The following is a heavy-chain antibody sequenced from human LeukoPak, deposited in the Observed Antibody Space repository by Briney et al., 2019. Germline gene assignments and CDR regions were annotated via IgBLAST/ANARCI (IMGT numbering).Heavy chain of an antibody. D-gene: IGHD2-15*01. J-gene: IGHJ5*01. CDR2: IGGSGSHV. V-gene: IGHV3-21*01. CDR1: GFPFDIYN. CDR3: ARGGRNCSLPNCRGIGNRFDS. Sequence: PGGSLRLSCAASGFPFDIYNMNWVRQAPGKGLEWVSSIGGSGSHVYYADSMKGRFTISRDNAKNSLYLQMNSLRAEDTAVYFCARGGRNCSLPNCRGIGNRFDSWGQGTLVTVSS.